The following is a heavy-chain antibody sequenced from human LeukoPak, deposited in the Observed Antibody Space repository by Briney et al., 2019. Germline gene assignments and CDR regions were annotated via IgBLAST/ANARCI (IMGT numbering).Heavy chain of an antibody. CDR3: ARDTVTTFRFRDYYYYGMDV. V-gene: IGHV3-53*01. D-gene: IGHD4-17*01. CDR1: GFTVSTNY. Sequence: GGSLRLSCAASGFTVSTNYMNWVRQAPGKGLEWVSVIYSAGSIYYADSVKGRFTISRDNSKNTLYLQMNSLRAEDTAVYYCARDTVTTFRFRDYYYYGMDVWGQGTTVTVSS. CDR2: IYSAGSI. J-gene: IGHJ6*02.